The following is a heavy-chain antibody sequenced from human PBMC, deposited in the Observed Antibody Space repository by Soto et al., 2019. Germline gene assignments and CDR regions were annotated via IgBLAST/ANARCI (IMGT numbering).Heavy chain of an antibody. CDR2: IYYSGST. V-gene: IGHV4-59*08. Sequence: QVQLQESGPGLVKPSETLSLTCTVSGDSISGYYWSWIRQPPGKGLEWIGYIYYSGSTNYNPSLQSRVTISVDTSKNQFSLKLSSVTATDTAIYYCARHSYSSGWYYFDYWGQGTLVTVSS. CDR1: GDSISGYY. J-gene: IGHJ4*02. CDR3: ARHSYSSGWYYFDY. D-gene: IGHD6-19*01.